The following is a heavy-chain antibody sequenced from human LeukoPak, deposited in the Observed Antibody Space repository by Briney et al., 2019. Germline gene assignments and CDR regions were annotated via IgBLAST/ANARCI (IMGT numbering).Heavy chain of an antibody. V-gene: IGHV3-74*01. CDR2: INTDGSST. D-gene: IGHD1-26*01. CDR1: GFTFSSHA. J-gene: IGHJ4*02. CDR3: ASLYSGSYPFDY. Sequence: GGSLRLSCAASGFTFSSHAMNWVRQAPGKGLVWVSRINTDGSSTSYADSVKGRFTISRDNAKNTLYLQMNSLRAEDTAVYYCASLYSGSYPFDYWGQGTLVTVSS.